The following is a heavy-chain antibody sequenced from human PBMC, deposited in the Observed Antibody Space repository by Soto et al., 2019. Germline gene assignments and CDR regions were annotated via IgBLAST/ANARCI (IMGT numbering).Heavy chain of an antibody. CDR2: LNAGNGDT. CDR3: VRDSRSITWPYYYYGMDV. D-gene: IGHD1-26*01. CDR1: GYTFSTYA. J-gene: IGHJ6*02. Sequence: QVQLVQSGAEVKKPGASVKVSCKASGYTFSTYAMHWVRQAPGQSLEWMGWLNAGNGDTKYSQEFQGRVTITRDTSASTAYMDLSSLRSEDTAVYYCVRDSRSITWPYYYYGMDVWGQGTTVTVSS. V-gene: IGHV1-3*01.